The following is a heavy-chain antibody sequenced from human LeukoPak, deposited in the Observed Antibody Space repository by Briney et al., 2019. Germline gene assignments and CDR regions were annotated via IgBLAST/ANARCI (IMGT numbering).Heavy chain of an antibody. V-gene: IGHV1-18*01. CDR3: ARASGVSSSWYGGSY. D-gene: IGHD6-13*01. J-gene: IGHJ4*02. Sequence: GASVKVSCKASGYTFTSYGISWVRQAPGQGLEWMGWISAYNGNTNYAQKLQGRVTMTTDTSTSTAYMELRSLRSDDTAVYYCARASGVSSSWYGGSYWGQGTLVTVSS. CDR2: ISAYNGNT. CDR1: GYTFTSYG.